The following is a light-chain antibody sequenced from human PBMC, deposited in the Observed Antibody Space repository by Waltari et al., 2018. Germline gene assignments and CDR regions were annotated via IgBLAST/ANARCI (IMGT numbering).Light chain of an antibody. CDR1: QNIDNN. J-gene: IGKJ4*01. Sequence: EVVMTQSPAALSVSPGERVTLSCKARQNIDNNLAWYQQKPGQSPRLLIYGASTRATGVPAIFRGSGSATAFPLTISSLQSEDCAFFYCQQYNRWPPLTFGGGTKVEIK. CDR3: QQYNRWPPLT. CDR2: GAS. V-gene: IGKV3-15*01.